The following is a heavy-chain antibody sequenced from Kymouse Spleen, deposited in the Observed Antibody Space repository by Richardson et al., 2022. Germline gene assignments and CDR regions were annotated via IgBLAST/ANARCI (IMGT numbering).Heavy chain of an antibody. CDR3: ARPITMVRGVIIKDYYGMDV. CDR2: IWYDGSNK. V-gene: IGHV3-33*01. Sequence: QVQLVESGGGVVQPGRSLRLSCAASGFTFSSYGMHWVRQAPGKGLEWVAVIWYDGSNKYYADSVKGRFTISRDNSKNTLYLQMNSLRAEDTAVYYCARPITMVRGVIIKDYYGMDVWGQGTTVTVSS. CDR1: GFTFSSYG. J-gene: IGHJ6*02. D-gene: IGHD3-10*01.